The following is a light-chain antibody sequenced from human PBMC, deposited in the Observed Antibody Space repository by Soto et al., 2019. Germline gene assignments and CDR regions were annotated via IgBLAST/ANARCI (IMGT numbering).Light chain of an antibody. CDR1: QSVADNY. CDR2: AAS. V-gene: IGKV3-20*01. J-gene: IGKJ1*01. CDR3: QQYGHSPRT. Sequence: EIVLTQSPGTLSLSPGDRATLSCKASQSVADNYLAWYQQKPGQAPRHLIYAASRRAIGIPDTFSGSGSGTAFTLTITRLEPEDFALYYCQQYGHSPRTFGQGTKVEIK.